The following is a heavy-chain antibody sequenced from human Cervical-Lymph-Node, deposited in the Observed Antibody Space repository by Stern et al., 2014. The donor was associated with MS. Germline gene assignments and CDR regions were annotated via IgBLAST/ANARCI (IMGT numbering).Heavy chain of an antibody. V-gene: IGHV1-18*01. CDR2: ISTYNANT. D-gene: IGHD2/OR15-2a*01. CDR1: GYTFTRYG. J-gene: IGHJ6*02. CDR3: ARDPGGYFHGMDV. Sequence: VQLVESGGEVKKPGASAKVSCKASGYTFTRYGIAWVRQAPGQSLEWMGWISTYNANTGFAQRFQERLSVTTDTSTSTVYMELRSLRSDDTAVYYCARDPGGYFHGMDVWGQGTTVTVSS.